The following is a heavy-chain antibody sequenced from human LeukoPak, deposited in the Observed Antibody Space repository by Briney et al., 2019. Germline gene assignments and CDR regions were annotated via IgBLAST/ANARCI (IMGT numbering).Heavy chain of an antibody. CDR1: GFTFSSYA. Sequence: QSGGSLRLSCAASGFTFSSYAMSWVRQAPGKGLEWVSAISGSGGSTYYADSVKGRFTISRDNSKNTLYLQMNSLRAEDTAVYYCAKGEYSSSSVKFDPWGQGTLVTVSS. CDR3: AKGEYSSSSVKFDP. J-gene: IGHJ5*02. D-gene: IGHD6-6*01. V-gene: IGHV3-23*01. CDR2: ISGSGGST.